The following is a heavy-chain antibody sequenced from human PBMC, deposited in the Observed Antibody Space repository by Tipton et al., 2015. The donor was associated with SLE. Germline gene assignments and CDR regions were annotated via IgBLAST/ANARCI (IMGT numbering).Heavy chain of an antibody. J-gene: IGHJ4*01. V-gene: IGHV4-31*11. D-gene: IGHD2-8*02. CDR2: ISYSGST. CDR1: GGSISSGGYY. CDR3: ARDVGGYNTGWFPYYFDY. Sequence: TLSLTCAVYGGSISSGGYYWSWIRQSPGKGLEWIGYISYSGSTNYNSSLKSRLTISVDTSKNQFSLKLSSVTAADTAVYYCARDVGGYNTGWFPYYFDYWGHGTLVTVSS.